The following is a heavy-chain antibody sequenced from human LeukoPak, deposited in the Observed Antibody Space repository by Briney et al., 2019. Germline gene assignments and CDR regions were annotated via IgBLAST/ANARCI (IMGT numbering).Heavy chain of an antibody. Sequence: PGRSLRLSCAASGFTFSSYGMHWVRQAPGKGLEWVAVISYDGSNKYYADSVKGRFTISRDNSKNTLYLQMNSLRAKDTAVYYCAKISGYYPYYFDYWGQGTLVTVSS. V-gene: IGHV3-30*18. D-gene: IGHD3-22*01. J-gene: IGHJ4*02. CDR2: ISYDGSNK. CDR3: AKISGYYPYYFDY. CDR1: GFTFSSYG.